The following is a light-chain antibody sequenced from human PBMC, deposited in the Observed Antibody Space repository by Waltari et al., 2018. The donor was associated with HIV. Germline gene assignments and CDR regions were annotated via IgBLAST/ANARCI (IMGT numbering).Light chain of an antibody. CDR3: QQYNKWPPLT. CDR1: QSISNN. CDR2: GAS. Sequence: EIVMTQSPVTLSVSPGDRASLSCMARQSISNNLAWYQHKPGQAPRLLIYGASTRATGIPARFSGSGCGTDFTLSISSLQSEDFAVYYCQQYNKWPPLTFGGGTKVEIK. J-gene: IGKJ4*01. V-gene: IGKV3-15*01.